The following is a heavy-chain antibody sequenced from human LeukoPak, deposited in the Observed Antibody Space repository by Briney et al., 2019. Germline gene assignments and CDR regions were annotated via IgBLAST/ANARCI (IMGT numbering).Heavy chain of an antibody. D-gene: IGHD4-17*01. CDR3: ARDRSDYSAGYFDY. CDR2: IIPIFGTA. V-gene: IGHV1-69*13. Sequence: SVKVSCKASGGTFSSYAISWVRQAPGQGLEWMGGIIPIFGTANYAQKFQGRVTITADESTSTAYMGLSSLRSEDTAVYYCARDRSDYSAGYFDYWGQGTLVTVSS. J-gene: IGHJ4*02. CDR1: GGTFSSYA.